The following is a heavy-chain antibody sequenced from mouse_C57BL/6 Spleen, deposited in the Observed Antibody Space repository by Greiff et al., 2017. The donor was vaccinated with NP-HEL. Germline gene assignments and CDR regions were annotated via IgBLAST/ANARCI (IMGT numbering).Heavy chain of an antibody. CDR2: IWSDGST. CDR1: GFSLTSYG. V-gene: IGHV2-6*03. Sequence: QVQLKESGPGLVAPSQSLSITCTVSGFSLTSYGVHWVRQPPGKGLEWLVVIWSDGSTTYNSALKSRLSISKDNSKSQVFLKMNSLQTDDTAMYYCARYYYGSSYGAMDYWGQGTSVTVSS. CDR3: ARYYYGSSYGAMDY. J-gene: IGHJ4*01. D-gene: IGHD1-1*01.